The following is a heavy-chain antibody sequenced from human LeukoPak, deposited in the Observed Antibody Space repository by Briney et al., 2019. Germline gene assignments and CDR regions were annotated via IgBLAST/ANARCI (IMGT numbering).Heavy chain of an antibody. Sequence: ASVKVSCKASGYTFTSYGISWVRQAPGHGLEWMGWISAYNGNTNYAQNLQGRVTMTTDTSTSTAYMELRSLRSDDTAVYYCARLYCSSTSCQTYYYYYYYMDVWGKGTTVTVSS. D-gene: IGHD2-2*01. CDR1: GYTFTSYG. CDR2: ISAYNGNT. J-gene: IGHJ6*03. V-gene: IGHV1-18*01. CDR3: ARLYCSSTSCQTYYYYYYYMDV.